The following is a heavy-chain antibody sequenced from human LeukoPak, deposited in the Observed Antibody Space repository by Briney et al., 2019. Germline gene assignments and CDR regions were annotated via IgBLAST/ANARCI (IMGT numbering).Heavy chain of an antibody. CDR1: GGSVSSGSYY. D-gene: IGHD3-22*01. J-gene: IGHJ3*02. Sequence: PSETLSLTCTASGGSVSSGSYYWSWIRQPPGKGLEWIGYIYYSGSTNYNPSLKSRVTISVDTSKNQFSLKLSSVTAADTAVYYCARQEYYYDRNDAFDIWGQGTMVTVSS. V-gene: IGHV4-61*01. CDR3: ARQEYYYDRNDAFDI. CDR2: IYYSGST.